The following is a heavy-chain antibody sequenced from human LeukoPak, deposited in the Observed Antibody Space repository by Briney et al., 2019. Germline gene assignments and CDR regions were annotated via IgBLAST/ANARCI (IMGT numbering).Heavy chain of an antibody. CDR2: IYSSGST. CDR1: GGTIISYY. D-gene: IGHD4-11*01. CDR3: AREGTTVTHFDY. V-gene: IGHV4-59*01. Sequence: SETLSLTCTVSGGTIISYYWNCMRRPPEKAREWLGYIYSSGSTNYNPSLKSRVTISIDSSKNQFSLKLTSVTAADTAVYYGAREGTTVTHFDYWGQGTLVTVSS. J-gene: IGHJ4*02.